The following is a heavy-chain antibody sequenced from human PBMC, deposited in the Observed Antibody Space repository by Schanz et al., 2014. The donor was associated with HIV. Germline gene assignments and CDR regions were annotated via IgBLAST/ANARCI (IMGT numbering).Heavy chain of an antibody. Sequence: QVQLQESGPGLVKPSETLSLTCGVSGDSFSSDSHYWNWIRQPPGKGPEWIGFVSYSGSTKYNPSLRSRITISVDTSKNQFSLKMDSVTAADPAVYYCARALNRGSSSWYIWYFDYWGQGTLVTVS. CDR3: ARALNRGSSSWYIWYFDY. J-gene: IGHJ4*02. V-gene: IGHV4-61*01. D-gene: IGHD6-13*01. CDR1: GDSFSSDSHY. CDR2: VSYSGST.